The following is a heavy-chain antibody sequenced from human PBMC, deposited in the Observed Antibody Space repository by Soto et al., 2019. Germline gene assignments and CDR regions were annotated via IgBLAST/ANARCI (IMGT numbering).Heavy chain of an antibody. V-gene: IGHV5-51*01. D-gene: IGHD6-13*01. J-gene: IGHJ6*02. CDR1: GYRCTRYC. Sequence: GDSLTFSSRDSGYRCTRYCIGLVRQISGKGLGWVAIIYPGGSDTRYSPSFQGQVTISADKSISTAYLQWSRLKASDTAMYYCARQAKEQQLVSNQYDYYYGMDVWGQGTTVTVSS. CDR3: ARQAKEQQLVSNQYDYYYGMDV. CDR2: IYPGGSDT.